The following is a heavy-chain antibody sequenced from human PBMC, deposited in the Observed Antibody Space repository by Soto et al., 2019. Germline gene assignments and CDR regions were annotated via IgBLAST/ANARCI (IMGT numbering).Heavy chain of an antibody. V-gene: IGHV1-3*01. Sequence: QVPLVQSGAEVKKPGASVKVSCKASGYTFTSYAMHWVRQAPGQRLEWMGWINAGNGNTKYSQKFQGRVTITRDTSASTAYMELSSLRSEDTAVYYCARVGYDYIWGSYRPYYFDYWGQGTLVTVSS. D-gene: IGHD3-16*02. CDR1: GYTFTSYA. CDR2: INAGNGNT. CDR3: ARVGYDYIWGSYRPYYFDY. J-gene: IGHJ4*02.